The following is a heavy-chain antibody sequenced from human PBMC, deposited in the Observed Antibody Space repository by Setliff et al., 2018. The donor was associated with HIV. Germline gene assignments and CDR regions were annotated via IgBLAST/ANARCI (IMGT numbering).Heavy chain of an antibody. CDR3: ATVAHSGALDY. CDR2: IKSKTDGGTT. Sequence: PGGSLRLSCAASGFNFNNAWMSWVRQAPGKGLEWVGLIKSKTDGGTTDYAAPVKDRFTISSDDSKNTLYLQMNSLKSEDTAVYYCATVAHSGALDYWGQGTLVTVSS. D-gene: IGHD6-19*01. J-gene: IGHJ4*02. V-gene: IGHV3-15*01. CDR1: GFNFNNAW.